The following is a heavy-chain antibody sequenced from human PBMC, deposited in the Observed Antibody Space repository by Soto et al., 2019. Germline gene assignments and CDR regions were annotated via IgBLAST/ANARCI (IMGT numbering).Heavy chain of an antibody. J-gene: IGHJ5*02. CDR1: GDFLSSDTYA. D-gene: IGHD2-15*01. CDR2: LYYRGST. Sequence: QVQLQESGPGLVRPSQTLSLTCTVSGDFLSSDTYAWSWIRHRPGDGLEWIGYLYYRGSTCYNTDIRSRFAMSVDTSKTQFILTLSSVNAAVTVVYYCDRADCRVGRCYQPVSWGQGPMVTVSS. CDR3: DRADCRVGRCYQPVS. V-gene: IGHV4-31*03.